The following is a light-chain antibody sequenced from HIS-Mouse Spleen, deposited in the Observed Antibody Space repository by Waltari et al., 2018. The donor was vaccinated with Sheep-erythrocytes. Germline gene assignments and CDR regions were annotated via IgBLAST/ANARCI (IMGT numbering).Light chain of an antibody. CDR1: QDIRNY. Sequence: DIQMTQSPSSLSASVGDRVTITCQASQDIRNYLNWYQQKPGKAPKLLIYDASNLETGVPSRFSGSGSGTDFTFTISSLQPEDIATYYCQQYDNLLTFGGGTK. V-gene: IGKV1-33*01. CDR2: DAS. CDR3: QQYDNLLT. J-gene: IGKJ4*01.